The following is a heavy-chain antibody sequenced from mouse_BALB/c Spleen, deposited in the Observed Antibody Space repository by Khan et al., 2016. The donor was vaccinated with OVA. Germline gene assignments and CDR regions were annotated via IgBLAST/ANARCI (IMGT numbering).Heavy chain of an antibody. CDR1: GYTFTSYV. D-gene: IGHD2-14*01. V-gene: IGHV1S136*01. Sequence: IQLVQSGPELVKPGASVKMSCEASGYTFTSYVIHWVKQKPGQGLEWIGYIYPFNDDTKYNEKFKGKATLTSDTSSSPAYMELRSLTSEDSAVYYCAKNYRYDVYFDYWGQGTTLAVSS. CDR2: IYPFNDDT. CDR3: AKNYRYDVYFDY. J-gene: IGHJ2*01.